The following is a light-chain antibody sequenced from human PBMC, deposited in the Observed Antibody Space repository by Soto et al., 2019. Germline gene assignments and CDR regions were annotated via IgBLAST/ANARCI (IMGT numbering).Light chain of an antibody. J-gene: IGKJ1*01. V-gene: IGKV3-15*01. CDR1: PSVSSY. Sequence: EMVMTQSPATLSVSPGERATLSCRASPSVSSYLAWYQQKPCQPPQLLLYVASTRAAGIPARFSGSGSGTEFTLTINSLPSEDFAVYYCQQYNDWPPRFSQGTKVEI. CDR2: VAS. CDR3: QQYNDWPPR.